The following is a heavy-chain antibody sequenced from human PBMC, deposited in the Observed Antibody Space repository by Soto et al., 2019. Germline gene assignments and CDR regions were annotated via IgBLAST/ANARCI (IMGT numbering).Heavy chain of an antibody. V-gene: IGHV1-3*01. CDR3: ARVMAVAAFDI. J-gene: IGHJ3*02. CDR1: GYTFTSYA. Sequence: ASVKVSCKASGYTFTSYAMHWVRQAPGQRLEWMGWINAGNGNTKYSQKFQGRVTITRDTSASTAYMGLSSLRSEDTAVYYCARVMAVAAFDIWGQGTMVTVSS. CDR2: INAGNGNT. D-gene: IGHD6-19*01.